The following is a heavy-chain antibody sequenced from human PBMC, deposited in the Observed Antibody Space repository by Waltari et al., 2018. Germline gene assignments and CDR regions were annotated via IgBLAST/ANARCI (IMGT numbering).Heavy chain of an antibody. Sequence: QLQLQESGPGLVKPSETLSLTCSASGGSITRQRDNWGWIRQPPGKGLEYIGNIYYSGSTYYNPSLKSRVTISIDTSKNQFSLKLSSVTAADTAVYYCARLPSGGASHWFDPWGQGTLVTVSS. CDR1: GGSITRQRDN. D-gene: IGHD2-15*01. V-gene: IGHV4-39*01. J-gene: IGHJ5*02. CDR3: ARLPSGGASHWFDP. CDR2: IYYSGST.